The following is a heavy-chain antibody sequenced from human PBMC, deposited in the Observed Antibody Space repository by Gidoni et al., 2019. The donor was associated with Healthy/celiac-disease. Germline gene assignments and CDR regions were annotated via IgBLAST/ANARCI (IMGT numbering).Heavy chain of an antibody. J-gene: IGHJ5*02. V-gene: IGHV1-69*04. CDR1: GGTFSSYA. Sequence: QVQLVQSGAEVKKPGSSVTVSCKASGGTFSSYAISWVRQAPGQGLEWMGRIIPIRGIANYAQKFQGRVTITADKSTSTAYMELSSLRSEDTAVYYCAGGIAVAPNWFDPWGQGTLVTVSS. D-gene: IGHD6-19*01. CDR3: AGGIAVAPNWFDP. CDR2: IIPIRGIA.